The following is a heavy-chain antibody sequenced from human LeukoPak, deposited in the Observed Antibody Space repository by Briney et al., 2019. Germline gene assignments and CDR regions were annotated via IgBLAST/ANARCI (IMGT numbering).Heavy chain of an antibody. J-gene: IGHJ4*02. CDR2: IYYSGST. Sequence: SETLSLTCTVSGGSISSYYWSWIRQPPGKGLEWIGYIYYSGSTNYNPSLKSRVTISVDTSKNQFSLKLSSVTAADTAVYYCARTSIAARPLDYWGQGTLVTVSS. V-gene: IGHV4-59*08. CDR3: ARTSIAARPLDY. D-gene: IGHD6-6*01. CDR1: GGSISSYY.